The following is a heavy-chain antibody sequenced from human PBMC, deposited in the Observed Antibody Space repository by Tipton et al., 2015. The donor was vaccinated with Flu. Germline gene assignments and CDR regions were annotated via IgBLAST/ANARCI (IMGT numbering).Heavy chain of an antibody. CDR3: AREDYYYSSGQYPDDPLDL. CDR2: IYLDDSDA. J-gene: IGHJ3*01. CDR1: GYSSTNYW. D-gene: IGHD3-22*01. Sequence: QLVQSGAEVKNPGASLKISCQASGYSSTNYWIAWVRQMPGKGLEWMGIIYLDDSDARYSPSFQGQVTISADKSISTAYLQWTSLKASDTGMYDCAREDYYYSSGQYPDDPLDLWGQATMVAVSS. V-gene: IGHV5-51*03.